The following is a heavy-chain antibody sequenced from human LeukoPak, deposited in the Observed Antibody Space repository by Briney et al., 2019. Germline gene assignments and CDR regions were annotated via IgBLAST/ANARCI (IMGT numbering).Heavy chain of an antibody. D-gene: IGHD3-10*01. J-gene: IGHJ5*02. Sequence: SETLSLTCTVSGGSISSSSYYWGWIRQPPGKGLEWIGSIYYSGSTYYNPSLKSRVTISVDTSKNQFSLKLSSVTAADTAVYYCARSWFGLVNWGDPWGQGTLVTVSS. V-gene: IGHV4-39*01. CDR1: GGSISSSSYY. CDR3: ARSWFGLVNWGDP. CDR2: IYYSGST.